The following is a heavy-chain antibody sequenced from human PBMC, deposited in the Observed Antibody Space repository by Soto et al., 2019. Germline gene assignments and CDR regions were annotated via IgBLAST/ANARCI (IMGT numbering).Heavy chain of an antibody. CDR1: GFTFDDYA. V-gene: IGHV3-9*01. CDR3: AKSAIPRVASGSFYYYYYGMDV. Sequence: GGSLRLSCAASGFTFDDYAMHWVRQAPGKGLEWVSGISWNSGSIGYADSVKGRFTISRDNAKNSLYLQMNSLRAEDTALYYCAKSAIPRVASGSFYYYYYGMDVWGQGTTVTVSS. CDR2: ISWNSGSI. D-gene: IGHD1-26*01. J-gene: IGHJ6*02.